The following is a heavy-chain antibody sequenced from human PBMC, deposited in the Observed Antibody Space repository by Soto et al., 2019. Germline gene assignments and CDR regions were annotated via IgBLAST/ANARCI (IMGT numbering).Heavy chain of an antibody. V-gene: IGHV1-69*01. Sequence: QVQLVQSGAEVKKPGSSVKVSCKASGGTFSSYAISWVRQAPGQGLEWMGGIIPSFGTANYAQKFQGRVTITADESTSTAYMELSSLRSEDTAVYYCATITMVRGVIPLYYGMDVWGQGTTVTVS. CDR2: IIPSFGTA. D-gene: IGHD3-10*01. J-gene: IGHJ6*02. CDR1: GGTFSSYA. CDR3: ATITMVRGVIPLYYGMDV.